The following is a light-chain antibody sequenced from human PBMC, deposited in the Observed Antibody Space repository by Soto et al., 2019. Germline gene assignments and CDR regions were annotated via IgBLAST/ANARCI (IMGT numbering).Light chain of an antibody. J-gene: IGKJ4*01. Sequence: EIVLTQSPGTLSLSPGESATLSCRASQSVSSSHLAWYQQKPGQAPRLLIYGASSRATGIPDRFSGSGSGTDFTLTISRLEPEDFAVYYCQQYGTSPELTFGGGTKVEI. CDR2: GAS. CDR1: QSVSSSH. V-gene: IGKV3-20*01. CDR3: QQYGTSPELT.